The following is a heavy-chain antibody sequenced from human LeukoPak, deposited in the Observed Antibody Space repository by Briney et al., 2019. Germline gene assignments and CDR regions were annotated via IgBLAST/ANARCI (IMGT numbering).Heavy chain of an antibody. J-gene: IGHJ4*02. D-gene: IGHD3-22*01. CDR3: AKDTATVGEVVVIFLFDY. V-gene: IGHV3-30*02. CDR2: IRYDGSNK. CDR1: GFTFSSYG. Sequence: GGSLRLSCAASGFTFSSYGMHWVRQAPGKGLEWVAFIRYDGSNKYYADSVKGRFTISRDNSKNTLYLQTNSLRAEDTAVYYCAKDTATVGEVVVIFLFDYWGQGTLVTVSS.